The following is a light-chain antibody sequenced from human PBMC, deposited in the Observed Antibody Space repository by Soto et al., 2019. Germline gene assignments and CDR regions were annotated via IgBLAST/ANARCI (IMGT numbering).Light chain of an antibody. CDR3: SSYTSSTTYV. J-gene: IGLJ1*01. V-gene: IGLV2-14*01. Sequence: QSALTQPASVSGSPGQSITISCTGTSSDVGGYNYVSWYQQHPGKAPKLMIYDVSNRPSGVSNRFSGSQSANTASLTISGLQAEDEADDYCSSYTSSTTYVFGTGTKLTVL. CDR1: SSDVGGYNY. CDR2: DVS.